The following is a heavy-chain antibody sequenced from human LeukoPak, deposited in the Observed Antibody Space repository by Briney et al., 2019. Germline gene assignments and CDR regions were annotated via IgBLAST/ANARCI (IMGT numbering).Heavy chain of an antibody. J-gene: IGHJ3*02. V-gene: IGHV3-53*01. CDR1: GLTISNNY. CDR2: MYSGGST. D-gene: IGHD3-22*01. Sequence: GGSLRLSCAASGLTISNNYTSWVRQAPGRGLEWVSLMYSGGSTYYADSVKGRFTISRDNSNNTLYFQMNTLRAEDTAVYYCARALPYNVGSGLSIGVFDIWGKGKMLRVSS. CDR3: ARALPYNVGSGLSIGVFDI.